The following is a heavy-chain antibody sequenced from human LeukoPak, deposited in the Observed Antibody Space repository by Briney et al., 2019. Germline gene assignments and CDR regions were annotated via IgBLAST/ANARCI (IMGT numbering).Heavy chain of an antibody. J-gene: IGHJ4*02. Sequence: GGSLRLSCAASGFSFNSDCMDWVRQAPGKGLEWVANIKHDESEKNYLDSVKGRFTISRDNAQNSLYLQMNGLRVEDTAVYYCTRRLDDWGQGTLVTVPS. V-gene: IGHV3-7*01. D-gene: IGHD3-16*01. CDR2: IKHDESEK. CDR1: GFSFNSDC. CDR3: TRRLDD.